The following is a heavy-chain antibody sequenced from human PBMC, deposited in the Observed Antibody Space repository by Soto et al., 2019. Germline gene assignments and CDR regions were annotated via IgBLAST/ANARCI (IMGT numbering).Heavy chain of an antibody. Sequence: QVQLVESGGGLVKPGGSLRLSCAASGFTLSDYYMSWIRQAPGKGLEWVSHISGSGNTIAYADSVKGRFTISRDNAKNSLYLQMNSLRDDDTAVFYCARGRYALDYWGQGTRVTVSS. CDR2: ISGSGNTI. D-gene: IGHD3-16*01. CDR3: ARGRYALDY. V-gene: IGHV3-11*01. CDR1: GFTLSDYY. J-gene: IGHJ4*02.